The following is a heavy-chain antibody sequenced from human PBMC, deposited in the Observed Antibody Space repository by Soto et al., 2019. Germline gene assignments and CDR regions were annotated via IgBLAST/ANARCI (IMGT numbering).Heavy chain of an antibody. CDR2: IYWDDDR. V-gene: IGHV2-5*02. D-gene: IGHD3-3*01. CDR1: GFSLTTSGVG. J-gene: IGHJ3*02. CDR3: AHKIHHQFLEWLSRGHDVFDI. Sequence: SGPTLVNPTQTLTLTCTFSGFSLTTSGVGVGWIRQPPGEALEWLALIYWDDDRRYSPSLKSRLTITKDTSKNQVVLTMTNMDPVDTATYYCAHKIHHQFLEWLSRGHDVFDIWGQGTMVTVSS.